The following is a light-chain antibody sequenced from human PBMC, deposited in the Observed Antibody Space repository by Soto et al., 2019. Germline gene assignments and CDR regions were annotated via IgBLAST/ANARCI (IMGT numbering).Light chain of an antibody. CDR1: QRISNY. Sequence: DIQMTQSPSSLSASVGDRVTITCRASQRISNYLNWYQQKPGKAPNLLIYAASSLQSGVPSRFSGTGSGTDFTLTISSLQPEDFATCYCQQSYSAPMYTFGQGTKVDIK. CDR2: AAS. V-gene: IGKV1-39*01. CDR3: QQSYSAPMYT. J-gene: IGKJ2*01.